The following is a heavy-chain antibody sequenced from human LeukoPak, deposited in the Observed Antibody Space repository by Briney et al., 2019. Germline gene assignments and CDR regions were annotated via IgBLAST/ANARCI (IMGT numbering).Heavy chain of an antibody. Sequence: GGSLRLSCVASRFAFSQAWMSWVRQAPGKGLEWVSLIASSGRNTYYTDSVRGRFTISRDNSKKTLSLQMNSLRVEDTAIYYCAKDIQLSAWGLGTMVTVSS. CDR3: AKDIQLSA. D-gene: IGHD5-24*01. V-gene: IGHV3-23*01. CDR2: IASSGRNT. CDR1: RFAFSQAW. J-gene: IGHJ3*01.